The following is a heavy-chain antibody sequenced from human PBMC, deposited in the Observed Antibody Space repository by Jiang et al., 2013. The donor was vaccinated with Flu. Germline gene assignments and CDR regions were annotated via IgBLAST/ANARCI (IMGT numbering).Heavy chain of an antibody. Sequence: QLLESGGGVVQSGGSLRLSCAASGFTFSDYGMHWVRRTPRKGLEWVAFIRYDSSDTYYTDSVRGRFTVSRDNDKDTLFLQMGSLTPEDTALYLCVRGTYCSTVSCSILGSWGQGTLVTVSS. CDR2: IRYDSSDT. CDR3: VRGTYCSTVSCSILGS. D-gene: IGHD2-2*01. CDR1: GFTFSDYG. V-gene: IGHV3-30*02. J-gene: IGHJ5*02.